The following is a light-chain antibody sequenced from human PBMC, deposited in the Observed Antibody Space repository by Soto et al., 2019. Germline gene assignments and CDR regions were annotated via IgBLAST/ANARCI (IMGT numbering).Light chain of an antibody. V-gene: IGKV1-5*01. CDR1: QSISSW. CDR2: DAS. Sequence: DIQMTQYPTTLPASVGDRVTITCRASQSISSWLAWYQQKPGKAPNLLIFDASNLESGVPSRFNGSGSGTEFTLTISSLQPSDFATYYCQHYGTFGQGTKVEVK. J-gene: IGKJ1*01. CDR3: QHYGT.